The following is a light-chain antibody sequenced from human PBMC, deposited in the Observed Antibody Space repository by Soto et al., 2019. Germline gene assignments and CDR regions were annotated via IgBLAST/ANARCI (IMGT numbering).Light chain of an antibody. J-gene: IGLJ1*01. V-gene: IGLV2-14*01. Sequence: QSALTQPASVSGSPGQSITISCTDVGPYNYVSWYQHYPGKAPKLIIYEATLRPSEVSHRFSGSKSGNTASLTISGLRDEGEADYYCTSFTTNDNGLFGTGTKVTVL. CDR3: TSFTTNDNGL. CDR2: EAT. CDR1: VGPYNY.